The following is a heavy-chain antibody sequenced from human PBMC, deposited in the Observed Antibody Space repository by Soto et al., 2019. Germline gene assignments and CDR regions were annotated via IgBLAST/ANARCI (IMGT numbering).Heavy chain of an antibody. CDR3: ARHSGYSSGSGRLYYYYYYGMDG. CDR1: GGTFSSYA. CDR2: IIPIFGTA. D-gene: IGHD5-18*01. V-gene: IGHV1-69*06. Sequence: QVQLVQSGAEVKKPGSSVKVSCKASGGTFSSYAISWVRQAPGQGLEWMGGIIPIFGTANYAQKFQGRVTITADKSTSTAYMELSSLRSEDTAVYYCARHSGYSSGSGRLYYYYYYGMDGWGQGTTVTVSS. J-gene: IGHJ6*02.